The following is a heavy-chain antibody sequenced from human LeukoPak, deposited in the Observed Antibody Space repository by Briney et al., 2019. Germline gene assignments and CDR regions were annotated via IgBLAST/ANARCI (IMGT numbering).Heavy chain of an antibody. Sequence: GGSLRLSCAASGFTFSRLAMTWVRQAPGKGLEWVSTISASGPYYADAVRGRFTISRDNSRNTLSLQMDSLRAEDTAVYYCARDLNIAAAGMGYWGQGTLVTVSS. D-gene: IGHD6-13*01. CDR2: ISASGP. CDR1: GFTFSRLA. J-gene: IGHJ4*02. V-gene: IGHV3-23*01. CDR3: ARDLNIAAAGMGY.